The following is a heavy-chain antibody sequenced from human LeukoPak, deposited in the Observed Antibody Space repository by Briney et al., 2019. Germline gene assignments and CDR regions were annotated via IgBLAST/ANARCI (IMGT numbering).Heavy chain of an antibody. D-gene: IGHD3-3*01. CDR3: ATAYYDFWSGYYSMDY. V-gene: IGHV1-18*01. CDR1: GYTFTSYG. CDR2: ISAYNGNT. J-gene: IGHJ4*02. Sequence: ASVKVSCKASGYTFTSYGISWVRQAPGQGLEWMGWISAYNGNTNYAQKLQGRVTMTTDTSTSTAYMELRSLRSDDTAVYYCATAYYDFWSGYYSMDYWGQGTLVTVSS.